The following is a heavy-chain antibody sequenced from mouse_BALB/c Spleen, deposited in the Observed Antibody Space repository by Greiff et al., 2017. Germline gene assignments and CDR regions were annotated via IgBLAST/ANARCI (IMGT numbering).Heavy chain of an antibody. CDR3: ARRTTGAWFAY. V-gene: IGHV3-2*02. D-gene: IGHD2-13*01. CDR1: GYSITSDYA. J-gene: IGHJ3*01. CDR2: ISYSGST. Sequence: EVKLLESGPGLVKPSQSLSLTCTVTGYSITSDYAWNWIRQFPGNKLEWMGYISYSGSTRYNPALKSRISITRDTSKNQFFLQLNSVTTEDTATYYCARRTTGAWFAYWGQGTLVTVSA.